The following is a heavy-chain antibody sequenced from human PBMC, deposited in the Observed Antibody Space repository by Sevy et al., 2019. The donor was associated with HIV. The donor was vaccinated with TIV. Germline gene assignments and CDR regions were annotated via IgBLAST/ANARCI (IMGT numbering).Heavy chain of an antibody. CDR2: IRSHTSYI. CDR1: GFTFSSYS. CDR3: ARDCSGGSCYSAFDI. Sequence: GSLRLSCAASGFTFSSYSLNWVCQTPGKGLGWVSSIRSHTSYIYYADSVKGRFTISSDNAMNSLYLQMNSLGAEDTAVYYCARDCSGGSCYSAFDIWGHGTMVTVSS. V-gene: IGHV3-21*01. J-gene: IGHJ3*02. D-gene: IGHD2-15*01.